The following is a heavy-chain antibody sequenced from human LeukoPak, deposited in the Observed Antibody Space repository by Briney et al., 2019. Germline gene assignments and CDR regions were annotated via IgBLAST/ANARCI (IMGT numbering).Heavy chain of an antibody. Sequence: ASETLSLTCAVSSYSINSGYCWGWIRQPPGKGLEWIGNIYHSGITYYNPSLQSRVTISVDASTNQFSLKLSSVTAADTAVYYCARESRGPVQPAVVGRFMDVGGKGTTVTVP. D-gene: IGHD2-2*01. CDR1: SYSINSGYC. CDR2: IYHSGIT. CDR3: ARESRGPVQPAVVGRFMDV. V-gene: IGHV4-38-2*02. J-gene: IGHJ6*03.